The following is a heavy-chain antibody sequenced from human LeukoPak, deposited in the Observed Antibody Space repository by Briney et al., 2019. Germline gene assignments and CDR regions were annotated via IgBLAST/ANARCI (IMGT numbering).Heavy chain of an antibody. Sequence: ASVKVSCKVSGYTLTELSMHWVRQALGKGLEWMGGFDPEDGETIYAQKFQGRVTMTEDTSTDTAYMELSSLRSEDTAVYYYATLTGTTVVDAFDIWGQGTMVTVSS. V-gene: IGHV1-24*01. CDR3: ATLTGTTVVDAFDI. CDR1: GYTLTELS. D-gene: IGHD1-20*01. CDR2: FDPEDGET. J-gene: IGHJ3*02.